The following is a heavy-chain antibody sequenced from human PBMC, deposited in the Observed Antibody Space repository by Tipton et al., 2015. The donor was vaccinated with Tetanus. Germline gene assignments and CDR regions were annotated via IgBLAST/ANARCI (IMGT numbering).Heavy chain of an antibody. Sequence: TLSLTCAVYGGSLSRYYWTWIRQPPGKGLEWIGEVDDSGSTNYSPSLKSRVTISLDTSKNEFSLTLSSVTAADTAVYYCARANNEYPKKGPFDSWGQGILVIVSS. CDR2: VDDSGST. V-gene: IGHV4-34*01. CDR1: GGSLSRYY. J-gene: IGHJ4*02. CDR3: ARANNEYPKKGPFDS. D-gene: IGHD2/OR15-2a*01.